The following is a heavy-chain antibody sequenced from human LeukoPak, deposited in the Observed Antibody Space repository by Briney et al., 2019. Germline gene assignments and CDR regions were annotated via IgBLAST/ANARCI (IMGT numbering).Heavy chain of an antibody. J-gene: IGHJ4*02. Sequence: GGSLRLSCAASGFTFSSFHMTWVRQAPGKGLEWVSSIINSGGSTYYAESVKGRFTTSRDNSQNTLYLQMNSLRAEDTAVYYCAKEYSGSFSPFPSYFDYWGQGTLVTVSS. CDR1: GFTFSSFH. D-gene: IGHD1-26*01. V-gene: IGHV3-23*01. CDR2: IINSGGST. CDR3: AKEYSGSFSPFPSYFDY.